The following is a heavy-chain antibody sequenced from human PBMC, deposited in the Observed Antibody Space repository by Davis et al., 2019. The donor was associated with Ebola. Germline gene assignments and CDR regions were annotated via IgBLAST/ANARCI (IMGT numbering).Heavy chain of an antibody. CDR3: ARDLPGRELRT. J-gene: IGHJ5*02. CDR2: INPSGGST. D-gene: IGHD1-26*01. Sequence: ASVKVSCKASGYTFTGYFMHWVRQAPGQGLEWMGIINPSGGSTSYAQKFQGRVTMTRDTSTSTVYMELSSLRSDDTAVYYCARDLPGRELRTWGQGTLVTVSS. CDR1: GYTFTGYF. V-gene: IGHV1-46*01.